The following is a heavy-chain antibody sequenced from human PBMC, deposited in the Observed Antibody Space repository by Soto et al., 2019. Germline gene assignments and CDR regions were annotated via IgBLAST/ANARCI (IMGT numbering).Heavy chain of an antibody. Sequence: SETLSLTCAVYGGSFSGYYWSWIRQPPGKGLEWIGEINHSGSTNYNPSLKSRVTISVDTSKNQFSLKLSSVTAADTAVYYCARYKAISFFVVVIEPYFDYWGPGTLVTVSS. D-gene: IGHD3-3*01. J-gene: IGHJ4*02. CDR1: GGSFSGYY. CDR3: ARYKAISFFVVVIEPYFDY. CDR2: INHSGST. V-gene: IGHV4-34*01.